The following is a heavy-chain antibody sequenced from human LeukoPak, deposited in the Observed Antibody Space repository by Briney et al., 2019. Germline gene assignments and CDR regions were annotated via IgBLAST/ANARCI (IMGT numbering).Heavy chain of an antibody. CDR2: INPKSGRT. CDR3: AREGNWGDPFFDY. Sequence: ASVKVSCKTSGYTFTNYDINWVRQATGQGLEWMGWINPKSGRTGYAQKFQGRVTFTRNTSISTAYMELNNLRSDDTAVYYCAREGNWGDPFFDYWGQGTLVTVSS. D-gene: IGHD7-27*01. CDR1: GYTFTNYD. V-gene: IGHV1-8*03. J-gene: IGHJ4*02.